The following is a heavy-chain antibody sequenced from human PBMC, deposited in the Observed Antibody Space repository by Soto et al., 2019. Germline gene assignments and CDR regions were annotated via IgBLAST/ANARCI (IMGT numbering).Heavy chain of an antibody. CDR2: IYYSGST. D-gene: IGHD1-1*01. Sequence: QVQLQESGPGLVKPSETLSLTCTVSGGSISSYYWSWIRQPPGKGLEWIGYIYYSGSTNYNPSLXRXVXIXLDTSQNQFSLKLSSVTAADTALYSCARRYGYSFDYWGQGTLVTVSS. CDR3: ARRYGYSFDY. V-gene: IGHV4-59*08. CDR1: GGSISSYY. J-gene: IGHJ4*02.